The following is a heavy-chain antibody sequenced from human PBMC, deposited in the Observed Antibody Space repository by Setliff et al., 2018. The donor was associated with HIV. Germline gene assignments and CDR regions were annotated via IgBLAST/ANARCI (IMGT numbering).Heavy chain of an antibody. CDR1: GGSISRTNW. V-gene: IGHV4-4*02. Sequence: PSETLSLTCAVSGGSISRTNWWSWVRQSPGKGLEWIGEIYHSGNTNYNPSLKSRVTISVEKPKNQFSLKLSSVTAADTAVYYCARVLWGNPRDWGQGTLVTVSS. J-gene: IGHJ4*02. CDR2: IYHSGNT. D-gene: IGHD7-27*01. CDR3: ARVLWGNPRD.